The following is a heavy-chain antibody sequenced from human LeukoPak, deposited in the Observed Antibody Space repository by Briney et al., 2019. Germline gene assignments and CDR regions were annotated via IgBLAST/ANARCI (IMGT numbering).Heavy chain of an antibody. CDR2: IKQDGSEK. J-gene: IGHJ4*02. D-gene: IGHD6-13*01. Sequence: RLGGSLRLSCVASGFSFNNYRMTWVRQAPGKGLEWVANIKQDGSEKQYVDSVKGRFAISRDNAKKSLYLQINTLRAEDTAVYYCAREGSSSWYDYWGQGTLVTVSS. V-gene: IGHV3-7*03. CDR3: AREGSSSWYDY. CDR1: GFSFNNYR.